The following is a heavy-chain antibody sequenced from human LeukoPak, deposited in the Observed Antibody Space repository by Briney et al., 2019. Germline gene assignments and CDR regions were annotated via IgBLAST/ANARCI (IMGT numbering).Heavy chain of an antibody. CDR1: GFTFSSYD. CDR2: ISGGGGST. V-gene: IGHV3-23*01. CDR3: AKDQGQVADY. Sequence: GGSLRLSCAASGFTFSSYDMSWVRQAPGKGLEWVSVISGGGGSTYYADSVKGRFTISRDNSKNTLYLQMNSLRAEDTAVYYCAKDQGQVADYWGQGTLVTVSS. D-gene: IGHD2-15*01. J-gene: IGHJ4*02.